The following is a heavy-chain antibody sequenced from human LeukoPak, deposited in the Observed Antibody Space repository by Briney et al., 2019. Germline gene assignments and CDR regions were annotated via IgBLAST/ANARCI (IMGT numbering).Heavy chain of an antibody. V-gene: IGHV4-59*08. CDR1: GGSIKTYY. CDR3: AAGSRPYYFYYMAV. Sequence: SETLSLTCTVSGGSIKTYYWSWSRQSPGKGLEWIGPMSYSGTSNYIPSLKSRVSMTIDISKNQFSLKLTSVTAADTALYFCAAGSRPYYFYYMAVWGTGTTVTVSS. CDR2: MSYSGTS. J-gene: IGHJ6*03.